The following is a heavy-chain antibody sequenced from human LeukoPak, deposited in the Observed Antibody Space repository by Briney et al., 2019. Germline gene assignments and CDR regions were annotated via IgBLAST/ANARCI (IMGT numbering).Heavy chain of an antibody. V-gene: IGHV3-48*03. J-gene: IGHJ4*02. CDR1: EFTFSSYE. Sequence: PGGSLRLSCAASEFTFSSYEMNWVRQAPGKGLEWVSYISSSGSTIYYADSVKDRFTISRDNAKNSLYLQMNSLRAEDTAVYYCARGYSGSYFDYWGQGTLVTVSS. CDR2: ISSSGSTI. D-gene: IGHD1-26*01. CDR3: ARGYSGSYFDY.